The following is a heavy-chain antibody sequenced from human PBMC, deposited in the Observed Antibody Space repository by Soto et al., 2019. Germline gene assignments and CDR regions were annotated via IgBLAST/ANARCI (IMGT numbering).Heavy chain of an antibody. CDR1: GFTFSSYW. D-gene: IGHD4-17*01. Sequence: GGSLRLSCAASGFTFSSYWMHWVRQAPGKGLVWVSRINSDGSSTSYADSVKGRFTISRDNAKNTLYLQMNSLRAEDTAVYNCAREHGYGDYVYYHGMDVWGQGTTVTVSS. CDR2: INSDGSST. V-gene: IGHV3-74*01. J-gene: IGHJ6*01. CDR3: AREHGYGDYVYYHGMDV.